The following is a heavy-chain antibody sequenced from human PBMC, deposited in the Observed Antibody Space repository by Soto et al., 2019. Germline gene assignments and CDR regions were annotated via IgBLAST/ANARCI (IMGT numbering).Heavy chain of an antibody. J-gene: IGHJ5*02. CDR2: TKNKANGYTT. CDR3: ICWISGRSS. Sequence: EVQLVESGGGLVQPGGSLRLSCAAAGFIVSDHYMCWVRQAPGKVLEWVGQTKNKANGYTTEYAASVTDRFTISRDASNNSLDLQMTSLKTEDTAVYYCICWISGRSSWGQGTLVIVSS. V-gene: IGHV3-72*01. CDR1: GFIVSDHY. D-gene: IGHD2-15*01.